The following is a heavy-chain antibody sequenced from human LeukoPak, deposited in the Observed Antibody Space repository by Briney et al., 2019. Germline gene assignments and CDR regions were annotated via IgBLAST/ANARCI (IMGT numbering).Heavy chain of an antibody. D-gene: IGHD5-18*01. J-gene: IGHJ4*02. V-gene: IGHV3-7*01. CDR1: GFRFSAHW. Sequence: PGGSLRLSCATSGFRFSAHWMSWVRQAPGKGLEWVASINPDGNKKYSADSVKGRFTISRDNAENSLYLQMNSLRVEDTAFYYCARDLAYSRLDYWGQGMLVTVSS. CDR2: INPDGNKK. CDR3: ARDLAYSRLDY.